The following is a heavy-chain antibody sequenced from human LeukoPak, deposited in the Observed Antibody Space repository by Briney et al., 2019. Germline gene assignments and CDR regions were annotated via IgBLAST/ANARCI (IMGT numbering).Heavy chain of an antibody. CDR3: ARTLAYCGGDCYLDAFDI. J-gene: IGHJ3*02. CDR1: GFTFSDHY. D-gene: IGHD2-21*02. CDR2: TRNKANSYTT. V-gene: IGHV3-72*01. Sequence: PGGSLRLSCAASGFTFSDHYMDWVRQAPGKGLEWVGRTRNKANSYTTEYAAPVKGRFTISRDDSKNSLYLQMNSLKTEDKAVYYCARTLAYCGGDCYLDAFDIWGQGTMVTVSS.